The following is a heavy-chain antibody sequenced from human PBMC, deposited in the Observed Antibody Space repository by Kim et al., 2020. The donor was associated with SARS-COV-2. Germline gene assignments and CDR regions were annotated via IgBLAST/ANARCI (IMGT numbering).Heavy chain of an antibody. Sequence: GGSLRLSCAASGFTLSTYDMSWVRQAPGKGLECVSTIGASTAGTFYADSVRGRFTISRDNSKNTLYLQMNTLRAEDTALYYCVKRDSHYYFYYCGHGTL. CDR2: IGASTAGT. D-gene: IGHD4-4*01. CDR3: VKRDSHYYFYY. CDR1: GFTLSTYD. J-gene: IGHJ4*01. V-gene: IGHV3-23*01.